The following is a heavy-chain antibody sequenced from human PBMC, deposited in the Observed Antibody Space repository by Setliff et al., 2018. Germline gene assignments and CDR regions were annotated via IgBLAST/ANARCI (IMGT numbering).Heavy chain of an antibody. V-gene: IGHV4-39*07. CDR3: VRDYGPNDH. Sequence: TLSLPCTVSGGSISRSSYYWGWVRQPPGKGLEWIGSIYHTGTTDYNASLRSRVSISVDTAKNEYSLRLASVTAADTGVYYCVRDYGPNDHWGQGTLVTVSS. D-gene: IGHD3-10*01. J-gene: IGHJ4*02. CDR1: GGSISRSSYY. CDR2: IYHTGTT.